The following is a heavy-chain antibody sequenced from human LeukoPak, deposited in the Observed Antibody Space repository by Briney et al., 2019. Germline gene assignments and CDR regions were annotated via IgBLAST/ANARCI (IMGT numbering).Heavy chain of an antibody. CDR3: ARAPLTGTTPVGWFDP. CDR2: IYTSGST. J-gene: IGHJ5*02. CDR1: GGSISSYY. D-gene: IGHD1-20*01. V-gene: IGHV4-4*07. Sequence: SETLSLTCTVSGGSISSYYWSWIRQPAGKGLEWIGRIYTSGSTNYNPSLKSRVTMSVDTSKNQFSLKLSSVTAADTAVYYCARAPLTGTTPVGWFDPWGQGTLVTVSS.